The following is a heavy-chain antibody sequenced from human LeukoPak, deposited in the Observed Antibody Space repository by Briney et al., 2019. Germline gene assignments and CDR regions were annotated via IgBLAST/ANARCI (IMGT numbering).Heavy chain of an antibody. Sequence: PSETLSLTCTVSGGSISSYYWSWIRQPPGKGLEWHGYIYYSGSTNYNASLKSRVTISVDTSKNQFSLKLSSVTAADTAVYYCAREVLLDYGSGSYYTSYYYGMDVWGQGTTVTVSS. D-gene: IGHD3-10*01. V-gene: IGHV4-59*01. CDR1: GGSISSYY. J-gene: IGHJ6*02. CDR3: AREVLLDYGSGSYYTSYYYGMDV. CDR2: IYYSGST.